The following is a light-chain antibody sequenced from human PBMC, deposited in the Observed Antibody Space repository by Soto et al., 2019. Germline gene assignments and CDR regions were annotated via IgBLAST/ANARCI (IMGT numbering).Light chain of an antibody. CDR1: QSVSSSY. Sequence: EIVLTHSPGTLSLSPGERATLSCRASQSVSSSYLAWYQHKPGQAPRLLIYGASTRATGIPARFSGGGSGTEFTLTISSLQSEDFAVYYCQQYNNWPLITFGQGTRLEIK. CDR3: QQYNNWPLIT. V-gene: IGKV3-15*01. J-gene: IGKJ5*01. CDR2: GAS.